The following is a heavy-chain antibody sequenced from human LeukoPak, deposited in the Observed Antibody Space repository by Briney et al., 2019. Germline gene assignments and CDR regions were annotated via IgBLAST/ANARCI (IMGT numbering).Heavy chain of an antibody. J-gene: IGHJ4*02. CDR3: ARFTVTTDYFDY. V-gene: IGHV4-30-2*01. CDR2: IYHSGST. D-gene: IGHD4-17*01. Sequence: PSQTPSLTCAVSGGSISSGGYSWSWIRQPPGKGLEWIGYIYHSGSTYYNPSLKSRVTISVDRSKNQFSLKLSSVTAADTAVYYCARFTVTTDYFDYWGQGTLVTVSS. CDR1: GGSISSGGYS.